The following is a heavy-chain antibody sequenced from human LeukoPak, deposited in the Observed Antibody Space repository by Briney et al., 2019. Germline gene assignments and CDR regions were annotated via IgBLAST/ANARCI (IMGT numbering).Heavy chain of an antibody. CDR1: GGSISSSSYY. Sequence: SETLSLTCTVSGGSISSSSYYWGWIRQPPGKGLEWIGEINHSGSTNYNPSLKSRVTISVDTSKNQFSLKLSSVTAADTAVYYCARGRRGGYSYGYYYYYYMDVWGKGTTVTISS. CDR3: ARGRRGGYSYGYYYYYYMDV. J-gene: IGHJ6*03. V-gene: IGHV4-39*07. CDR2: INHSGST. D-gene: IGHD5-18*01.